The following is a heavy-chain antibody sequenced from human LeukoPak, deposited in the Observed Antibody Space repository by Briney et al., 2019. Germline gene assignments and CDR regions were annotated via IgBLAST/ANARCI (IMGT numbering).Heavy chain of an antibody. CDR2: IYTSGST. V-gene: IGHV4-61*02. CDR3: ARGTVVTNI. CDR1: GGSISSGSYY. D-gene: IGHD4-23*01. J-gene: IGHJ4*02. Sequence: PSETLSLTCTVSGGSISSGSYYWSWIRQPAGKGLEWIGRIYTSGSTNYNPSLKSRVTISVDTSKNQFSLKLSSVTAADTAVYYCARGTVVTNIWGQGTLVTVSS.